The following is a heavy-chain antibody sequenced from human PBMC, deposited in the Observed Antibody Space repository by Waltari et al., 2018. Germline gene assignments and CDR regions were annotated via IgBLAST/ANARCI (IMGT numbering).Heavy chain of an antibody. CDR2: RKQDGSEL. Sequence: EVQLVESGGGLVQPGGSLRLSCAASGFIFSNYWMSWVRQPPGKGLQWVAHRKQDGSELYYVDSVKGRFTISRDNARSSLYLQMNSLRAEDTAMYYCAKVWKNYRTDYWGQGTLVTVSS. J-gene: IGHJ4*02. CDR3: AKVWKNYRTDY. D-gene: IGHD3-16*02. CDR1: GFIFSNYW. V-gene: IGHV3-7*01.